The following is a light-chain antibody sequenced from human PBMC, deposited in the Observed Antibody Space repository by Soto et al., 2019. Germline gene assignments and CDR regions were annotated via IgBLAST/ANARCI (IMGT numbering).Light chain of an antibody. Sequence: EIVMTQSPATLSVSPGEGATLSCRASQSVSSNLAWYQQKPGQPPRLLIYGASTRSTGIPARFSGSGSGTEFTLTISSLQSEDFAVYYCQQYNIWPPWTFGEGTKVEIK. V-gene: IGKV3-15*01. CDR2: GAS. CDR1: QSVSSN. CDR3: QQYNIWPPWT. J-gene: IGKJ1*01.